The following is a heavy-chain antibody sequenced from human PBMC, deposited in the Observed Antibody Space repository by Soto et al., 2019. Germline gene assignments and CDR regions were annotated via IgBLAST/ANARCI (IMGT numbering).Heavy chain of an antibody. J-gene: IGHJ4*02. CDR3: ASLGGDSSSWYYFDY. V-gene: IGHV1-18*01. CDR1: GYTFTSYG. CDR2: ISAYSGNT. D-gene: IGHD6-13*01. Sequence: ASVKVSCKASGYTFTSYGISWVRQAPGQGLEWMGWISAYSGNTNYAQKLQGRVTMTTDTSTSTAYMELRSLRSDDTAVYYCASLGGDSSSWYYFDYWGQGTLVTVSS.